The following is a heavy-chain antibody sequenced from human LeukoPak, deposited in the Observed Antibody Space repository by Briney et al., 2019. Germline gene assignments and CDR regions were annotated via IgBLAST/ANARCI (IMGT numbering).Heavy chain of an antibody. CDR3: ARADQRYWFDP. V-gene: IGHV3-48*03. J-gene: IGHJ5*02. Sequence: PGGSLRLSCAASGFTFSSYEMNWVRQAPGKGLEWVSYISSSGSTIYYADSVKGRFTISRDNAKNSLYLQMNSLRAEDTAVYYCARADQRYWFDPWGQGTLVTVSS. CDR1: GFTFSSYE. CDR2: ISSSGSTI.